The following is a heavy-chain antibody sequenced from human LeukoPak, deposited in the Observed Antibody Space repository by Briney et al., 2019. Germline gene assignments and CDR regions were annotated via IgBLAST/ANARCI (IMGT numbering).Heavy chain of an antibody. D-gene: IGHD2-15*01. Sequence: GGSLRLSCEASGFTFSSYAMSWVRQAPGKGLEWVPVISSSGGNTNYADSVKGRFTSSRDKSKNTLYLQMNSLRAEDTALYYCAKCSSGGSCYRYGMEVWGQGTTVTVSS. CDR2: ISSSGGNT. CDR3: AKCSSGGSCYRYGMEV. J-gene: IGHJ6*02. CDR1: GFTFSSYA. V-gene: IGHV3-23*01.